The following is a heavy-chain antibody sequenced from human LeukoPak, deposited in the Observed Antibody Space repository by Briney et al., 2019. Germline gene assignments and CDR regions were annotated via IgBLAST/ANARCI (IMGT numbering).Heavy chain of an antibody. V-gene: IGHV3-21*01. CDR3: ARVDSLDYFDY. CDR2: ISSSSSYI. J-gene: IGHJ4*02. CDR1: GFTFSSYS. D-gene: IGHD3-9*01. Sequence: GGSLRLSCAASGFTFSSYSMNWVRQVPGKGLEWVSSISSSSSYIYYADSVKGRFTISRDNAKNSLYLQMNSLRAEDTAVYYCARVDSLDYFDYWGQGTLVTVSS.